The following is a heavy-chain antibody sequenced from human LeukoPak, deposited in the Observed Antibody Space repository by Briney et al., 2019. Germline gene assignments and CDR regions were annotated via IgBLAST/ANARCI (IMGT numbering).Heavy chain of an antibody. CDR2: IWYDGSNK. CDR1: GFTFSSYG. J-gene: IGHJ4*02. CDR3: ARGEDFAVGATYY. D-gene: IGHD1-26*01. Sequence: GGSLSLSCAASGFTFSSYGMHWVRQAPGKGLEWVTVIWYDGSNKYYADSVKGRFTISRDNSKNTLYLQMNSLRAEDTAVYYCARGEDFAVGATYYWGQGTLVTVSS. V-gene: IGHV3-33*01.